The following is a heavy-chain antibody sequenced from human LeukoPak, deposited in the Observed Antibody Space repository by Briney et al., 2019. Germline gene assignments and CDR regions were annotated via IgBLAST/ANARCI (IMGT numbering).Heavy chain of an antibody. V-gene: IGHV4-39*07. Sequence: NPSETLSLTCTVSGGSISSSSYYWGWIRQPPGKGLEWIGSIYYSGSTYYNPSLKSRVTISVDTSKNQFSLKLSSVTAADTAVYYCARDPFSPVIPTGGDYWGQGTLVTVSS. CDR2: IYYSGST. CDR3: ARDPFSPVIPTGGDY. CDR1: GGSISSSSYY. D-gene: IGHD3-16*02. J-gene: IGHJ4*02.